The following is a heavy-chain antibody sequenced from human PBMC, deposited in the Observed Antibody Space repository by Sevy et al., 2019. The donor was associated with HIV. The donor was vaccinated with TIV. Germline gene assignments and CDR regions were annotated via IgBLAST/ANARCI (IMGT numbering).Heavy chain of an antibody. Sequence: GGSLRLSCAASGFTFSSYWMSWVRQAPVKGLEWVANIKQDGSEKYYVDSVKGRFTISRDNAKNSLYLQMNSLRAEDTAVYYCARLSRVGYCSSTSCAIYRPRDYYYGMDVWGQGTTVTVSS. CDR3: ARLSRVGYCSSTSCAIYRPRDYYYGMDV. D-gene: IGHD2-2*01. CDR2: IKQDGSEK. CDR1: GFTFSSYW. J-gene: IGHJ6*02. V-gene: IGHV3-7*01.